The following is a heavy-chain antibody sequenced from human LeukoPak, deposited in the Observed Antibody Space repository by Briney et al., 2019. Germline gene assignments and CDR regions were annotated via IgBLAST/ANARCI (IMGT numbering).Heavy chain of an antibody. Sequence: PSETLSLTCTVSGGSISSYYWSWIRQPAGKGLEWIGRIYTSGSTNYNPSLKRRVTMSVDTSKNQFSLKLSSVTAADTAVYYCARDLFHYDILTGPRNYYYYYYMDVWGKGTTVTVSS. V-gene: IGHV4-4*07. CDR3: ARDLFHYDILTGPRNYYYYYYMDV. D-gene: IGHD3-9*01. CDR2: IYTSGST. CDR1: GGSISSYY. J-gene: IGHJ6*03.